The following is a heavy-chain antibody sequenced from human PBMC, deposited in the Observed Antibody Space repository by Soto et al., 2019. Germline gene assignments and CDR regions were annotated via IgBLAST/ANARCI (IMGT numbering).Heavy chain of an antibody. CDR1: SGSISSSNW. CDR2: IYHSGST. V-gene: IGHV4-4*02. CDR3: ARVLSNYVSFYYYYMDV. D-gene: IGHD4-4*01. J-gene: IGHJ6*03. Sequence: SQTLPLTWAVSSGSISSSNWWRCVRQPPGKGLEWIGEIYHSGSTNYNPSLKSRVTISVDKSKNQFSLKLSSVTAADTAVYYCARVLSNYVSFYYYYMDVWGKGTTVTVSS.